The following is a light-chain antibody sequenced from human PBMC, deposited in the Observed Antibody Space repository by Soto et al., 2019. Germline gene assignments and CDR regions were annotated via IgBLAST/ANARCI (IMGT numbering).Light chain of an antibody. V-gene: IGKV3-11*01. J-gene: IGKJ5*01. Sequence: EVVLTHSPVTLSLSPGERATLSCMASQSFRGLLAWYQQKPGQAPRLLIYDAYNRATGIPPRFSGSGSGTDFTLTISSFEPEDSAVYYCQQRHMWPMTFGQGTRLEIK. CDR1: QSFRGL. CDR3: QQRHMWPMT. CDR2: DAY.